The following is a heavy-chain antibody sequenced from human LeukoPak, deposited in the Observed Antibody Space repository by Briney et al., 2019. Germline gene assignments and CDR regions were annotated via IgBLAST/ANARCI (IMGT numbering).Heavy chain of an antibody. CDR2: IYYSGTT. V-gene: IGHV4-39*01. CDR3: ARQWRELLGCWFDP. D-gene: IGHD1-26*01. CDR1: GGSISSSTNY. Sequence: PSETLFLTCTVSGGSISSSTNYWGWIRQPPGKGLEWIGSIYYSGTTYFNPSLKSRVTISVDTSKNQFSLKLSSVTAADTAVYYCARQWRELLGCWFDPWGQGTLVTVSS. J-gene: IGHJ5*02.